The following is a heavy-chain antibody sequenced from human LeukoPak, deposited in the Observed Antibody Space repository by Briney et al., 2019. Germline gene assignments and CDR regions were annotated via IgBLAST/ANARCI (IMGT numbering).Heavy chain of an antibody. CDR2: IWYDGNKK. V-gene: IGHV3-33*01. CDR3: ARDFEAYCGGGLDY. J-gene: IGHJ4*02. Sequence: GGSLRLSCAPSGFTFSRYGTHWVPHAPAKGLEWVADIWYDGNKKYYAHSVKGRFTTSRDNSKNTLYLQMNSLRAEDTAVYYCARDFEAYCGGGLDYWGQGTLVTVSS. CDR1: GFTFSRYG. D-gene: IGHD2-21*01.